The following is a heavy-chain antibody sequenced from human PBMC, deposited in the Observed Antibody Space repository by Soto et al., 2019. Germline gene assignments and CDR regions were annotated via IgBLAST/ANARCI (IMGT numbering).Heavy chain of an antibody. CDR1: GGSISSSSYY. J-gene: IGHJ6*02. D-gene: IGHD6-6*01. CDR3: ATRIAARLMYYYGMDV. V-gene: IGHV4-39*01. Sequence: SETLSLTCTVSGGSISSSSYYWGWIRQPPGKGLEWIGSTYYSGSTYYNPSLKSRVTISVDTSKNQFSLKLSSVTAADTAVYYCATRIAARLMYYYGMDVWGQGTTVTVSS. CDR2: TYYSGST.